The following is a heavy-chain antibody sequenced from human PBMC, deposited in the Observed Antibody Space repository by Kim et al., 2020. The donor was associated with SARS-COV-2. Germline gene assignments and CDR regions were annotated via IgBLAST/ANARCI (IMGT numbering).Heavy chain of an antibody. V-gene: IGHV3-21*01. CDR3: VTTRTR. CDR2: ISGTSSYI. Sequence: GGSLRLSCEASGFNFNKYSMIWVRQAPGKGLEWVSSISGTSSYIYYADSVKGRFTISRDNARNSLYLQMNSLRVEDTGVYYCVTTRTRWGQGALVTVSS. J-gene: IGHJ4*02. D-gene: IGHD3-3*01. CDR1: GFNFNKYS.